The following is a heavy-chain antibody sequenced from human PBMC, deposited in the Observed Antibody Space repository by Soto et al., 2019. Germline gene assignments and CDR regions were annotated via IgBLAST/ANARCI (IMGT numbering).Heavy chain of an antibody. Sequence: QVQLQESGPGLVKPSQTLSLTYTVSRGSINSGDYYWGWIRQPPGKGLEWVGFIYYSGNVYYNPSLKSRVSISVDTSKNKLSLTLSRVTAADTAVYFCARAGRRDGNSSPGRFDTWGQGTLVTVSS. D-gene: IGHD1-1*01. CDR2: IYYSGNV. J-gene: IGHJ5*02. V-gene: IGHV4-30-4*01. CDR1: RGSINSGDYY. CDR3: ARAGRRDGNSSPGRFDT.